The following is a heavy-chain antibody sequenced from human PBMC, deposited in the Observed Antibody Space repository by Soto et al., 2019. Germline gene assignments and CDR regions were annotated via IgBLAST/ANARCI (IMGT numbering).Heavy chain of an antibody. J-gene: IGHJ4*02. V-gene: IGHV1-2*02. CDR2: INPNSGGT. D-gene: IGHD2-21*01. Sequence: ASVQVSCTASGYSFTGYYMHWVRQAPGQGLAWMGWINPNSGGTNYAQKFQGRVTMTRDTSISTAYMELSRLRSDDTAVYYLARARDWAPQFCDWAQGTPVTVSS. CDR1: GYSFTGYY. CDR3: ARARDWAPQFCD.